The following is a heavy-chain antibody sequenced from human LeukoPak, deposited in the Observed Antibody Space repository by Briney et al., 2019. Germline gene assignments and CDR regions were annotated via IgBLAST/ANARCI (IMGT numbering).Heavy chain of an antibody. Sequence: GGSLRLSCAASGFTFSSYAMSWVRQAPGEGLEWVSTISGSSGNTYYADSVKGRFTISRDNSKSTVFLQMNSLRAEDTAVYYCAKADGDYLNIDYGAQEPRVPVSS. CDR1: GFTFSSYA. CDR2: ISGSSGNT. CDR3: AKADGDYLNIDY. V-gene: IGHV3-23*01. D-gene: IGHD4-17*01. J-gene: IGHJ4*02.